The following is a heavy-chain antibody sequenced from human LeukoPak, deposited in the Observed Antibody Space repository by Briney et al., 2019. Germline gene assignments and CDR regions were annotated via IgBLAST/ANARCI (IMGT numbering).Heavy chain of an antibody. Sequence: SVKVSCKASGGTFSSYAISWVRRAPGQGLEWMGRIIPILGIANYAQKFQGRVTITADKSTSTAYMELSSLRSEDTAVYYCARIKASDRDAFDIWGQGTMVTVSS. D-gene: IGHD3-16*01. CDR2: IIPILGIA. V-gene: IGHV1-69*04. CDR1: GGTFSSYA. J-gene: IGHJ3*02. CDR3: ARIKASDRDAFDI.